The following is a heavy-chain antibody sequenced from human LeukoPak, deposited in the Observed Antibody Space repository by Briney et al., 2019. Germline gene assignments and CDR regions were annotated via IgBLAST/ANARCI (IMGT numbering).Heavy chain of an antibody. J-gene: IGHJ6*02. CDR3: ASTYPSVAAFYYYYGMDV. CDR2: MNPNSGNT. Sequence: ASVKVSCKASGYTFTSCDINWVRQATGQGLEWMGWMNPNSGNTGYAQKFQGRVTMTRDTSTSTVYMELSSLRSEDTAVYYCASTYPSVAAFYYYYGMDVWGQGTTVTVSS. CDR1: GYTFTSCD. V-gene: IGHV1-8*01. D-gene: IGHD2-15*01.